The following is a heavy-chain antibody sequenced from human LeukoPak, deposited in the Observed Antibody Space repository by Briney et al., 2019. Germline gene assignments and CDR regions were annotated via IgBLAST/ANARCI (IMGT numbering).Heavy chain of an antibody. V-gene: IGHV1-46*01. CDR2: IDPSSSST. CDR3: ARDRIVANRGSTPGCLDP. Sequence: ASVKVSCTASGYTFTSYYMHWVRQAPGQGLEWMGTIDPSSSSTSFARNFQGRVTMTRDTSTTTVYMELSSLRSEDTAVYFCARDRIVANRGSTPGCLDPWGQGTLVTVSS. J-gene: IGHJ5*02. CDR1: GYTFTSYY. D-gene: IGHD5-12*01.